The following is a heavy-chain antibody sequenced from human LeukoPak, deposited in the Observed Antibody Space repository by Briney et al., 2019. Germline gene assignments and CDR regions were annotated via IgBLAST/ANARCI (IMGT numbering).Heavy chain of an antibody. CDR3: ARGSWYEPPPQPPDFQH. D-gene: IGHD6-13*01. CDR1: GFTVSSNY. Sequence: GGSLRLSCAASGFTVSSNYMSWVRQAPGKGLEWVSVIYSGGSTYYADSVKGRFTISRDNSKNTLYLQMNSLRAEDTAVYYCARGSWYEPPPQPPDFQHWGQGTLVTVSS. J-gene: IGHJ1*01. V-gene: IGHV3-66*01. CDR2: IYSGGST.